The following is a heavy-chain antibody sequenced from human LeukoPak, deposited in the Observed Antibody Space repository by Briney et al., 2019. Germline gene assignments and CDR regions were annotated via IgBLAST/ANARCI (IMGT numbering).Heavy chain of an antibody. J-gene: IGHJ4*02. CDR1: GFTFSSYD. CDR3: ARGYYGSGSAPDY. V-gene: IGHV3-13*01. CDR2: IGTAGDT. Sequence: GGSLRLSRAASGFTFSSYDMHWVRHATGKGLEWVSAIGTAGDTYYPGSVKGRFTISRENAKNSLYLQMNSLRAGDTAVYYCARGYYGSGSAPDYWGQGTLVTVSS. D-gene: IGHD3-10*01.